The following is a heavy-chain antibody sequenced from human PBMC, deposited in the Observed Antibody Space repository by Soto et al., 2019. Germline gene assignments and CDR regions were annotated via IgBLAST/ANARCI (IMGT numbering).Heavy chain of an antibody. CDR3: ARGFAAAEYNWFDP. CDR1: GYTFTGYY. D-gene: IGHD6-13*01. Sequence: ASVKVSCKASGYTFTGYYTHWVRQAPGQGLEWMGWINPNSGGTNYAQKFQGWVTMTRDTSISTAYMELSRPRSDDTAVYYCARGFAAAEYNWFDPWGQGTLVTVSS. CDR2: INPNSGGT. J-gene: IGHJ5*02. V-gene: IGHV1-2*04.